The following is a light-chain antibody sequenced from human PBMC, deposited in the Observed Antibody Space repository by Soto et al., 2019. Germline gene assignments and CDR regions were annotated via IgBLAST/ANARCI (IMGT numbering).Light chain of an antibody. Sequence: DIVMTQSPLSLPVTPGEPASISCRSSQSLLHSNGYNYLDWYLQKPGQSPQLLIYLGSNRASGVPDRFRGSRSGTDFTLKISRVEAEDVGVYYCMQALQTPWTFGQGTKVEIK. CDR1: QSLLHSNGYNY. CDR3: MQALQTPWT. V-gene: IGKV2-28*01. CDR2: LGS. J-gene: IGKJ1*01.